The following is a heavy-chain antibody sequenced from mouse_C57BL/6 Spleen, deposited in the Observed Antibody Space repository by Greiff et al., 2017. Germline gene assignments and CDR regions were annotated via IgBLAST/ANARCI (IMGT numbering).Heavy chain of an antibody. V-gene: IGHV5-6*01. D-gene: IGHD3-2*02. Sequence: EVMLVESGGDLVKPGGSLKLSCAASGFTFSSYGMSWVRQTPDKRLEWVATISSGGSYTYYPASVKGRFTISRDHAKNTLYLQMSSLKSEDTAMYYCARPTAQAPYFDYWGQGTTLTVSS. CDR2: ISSGGSYT. CDR1: GFTFSSYG. CDR3: ARPTAQAPYFDY. J-gene: IGHJ2*01.